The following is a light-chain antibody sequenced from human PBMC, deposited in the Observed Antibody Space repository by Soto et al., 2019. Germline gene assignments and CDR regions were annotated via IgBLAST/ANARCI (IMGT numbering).Light chain of an antibody. Sequence: EIVMTQSPATLSVSPGERATLSCRASQSVRSNLGWYQQKPGQAPRLLIYGASTRATGIPARFSGSGSGTEVTLTSSSLQSQDAAVYYCHQDDNWWPLTFGQVTRLEIK. CDR1: QSVRSN. CDR2: GAS. V-gene: IGKV3-15*01. J-gene: IGKJ5*01. CDR3: HQDDNWWPLT.